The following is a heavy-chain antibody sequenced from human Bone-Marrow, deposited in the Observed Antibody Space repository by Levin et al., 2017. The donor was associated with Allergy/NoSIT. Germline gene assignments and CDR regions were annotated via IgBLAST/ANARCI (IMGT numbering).Heavy chain of an antibody. D-gene: IGHD6-19*01. CDR3: ARPVSSGWYWNY. V-gene: IGHV3-7*04. CDR2: IKQDGSEK. Sequence: GESLKISCAASGFTFSSYWMSWVRQAPGKGLEWVANIKQDGSEKYYVDSVKGRFTISRDNAKNSLYLQMNSLRAEDTAVYYCARPVSSGWYWNYWGQGTLVTVSS. J-gene: IGHJ4*02. CDR1: GFTFSSYW.